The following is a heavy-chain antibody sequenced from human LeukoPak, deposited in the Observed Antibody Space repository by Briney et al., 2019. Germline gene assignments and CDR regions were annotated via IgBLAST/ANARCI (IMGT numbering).Heavy chain of an antibody. J-gene: IGHJ3*02. V-gene: IGHV1-2*02. CDR2: INPNSGGT. Sequence: GASVKVSCKASGYTFTGYYMHWVRQAPGQGLEWMGWINPNSGGTNYAQKFQGRVTMTRDTSISTAYMELSRLRSDDTAVYYCARGHSSGWYAQDAFDIWGQGTMVTVSS. CDR3: ARGHSSGWYAQDAFDI. D-gene: IGHD6-19*01. CDR1: GYTFTGYY.